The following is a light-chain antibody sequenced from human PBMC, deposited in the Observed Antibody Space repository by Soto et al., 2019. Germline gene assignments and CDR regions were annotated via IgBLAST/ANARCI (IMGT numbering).Light chain of an antibody. CDR1: QSVRSSY. V-gene: IGKV3-20*01. Sequence: EIVLTQSPGTLSLSPGERVTLSCRASQSVRSSYLAWYQQKPGQAPRLLIYGATSRATGIPDRFSGRGSGTDCTITISRLDPEDFAVYCCQQDGSSPYTFGHGTKLAI. J-gene: IGKJ2*01. CDR2: GAT. CDR3: QQDGSSPYT.